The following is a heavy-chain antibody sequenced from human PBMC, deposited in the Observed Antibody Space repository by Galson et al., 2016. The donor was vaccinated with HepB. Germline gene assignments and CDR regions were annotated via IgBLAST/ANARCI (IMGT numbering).Heavy chain of an antibody. CDR1: GFTFKSYW. CDR3: ARDMYTTARDY. Sequence: LRLSCAASGFTFKSYWLSWIRQAPGKGLERVANIKEDGSVKNYVDSVRGRFTISRDNAKNSLYLQMNNLRAEDTAVYYCARDMYTTARDYWGQGTLVTVSS. D-gene: IGHD2/OR15-2a*01. J-gene: IGHJ4*02. CDR2: IKEDGSVK. V-gene: IGHV3-7*01.